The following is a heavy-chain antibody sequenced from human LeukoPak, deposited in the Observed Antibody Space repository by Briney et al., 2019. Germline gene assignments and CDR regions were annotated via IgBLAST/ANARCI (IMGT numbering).Heavy chain of an antibody. D-gene: IGHD2-15*01. CDR3: TTGGVVVVVAATLADY. V-gene: IGHV3-15*01. J-gene: IGHJ4*02. CDR1: GLTFSNAW. CDR2: IKSKTDGGTT. Sequence: GGSLRLSCVVSGLTFSNAWMSWVRQAPGKGLEWVGRIKSKTDGGTTDYAAPVKGRFTISRDDSKNTLYLQMNSLKTEDTAVYYCTTGGVVVVVAATLADYWGQGTLVTVSS.